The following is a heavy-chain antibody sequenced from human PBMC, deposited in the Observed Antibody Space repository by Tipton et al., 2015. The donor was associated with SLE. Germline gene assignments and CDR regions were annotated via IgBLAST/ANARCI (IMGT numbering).Heavy chain of an antibody. Sequence: TLSLTCAVSGYSISSGYYWGCIRQPPGKGLEWIGSIYHSGSTYYNPSLKSRVTISVDTSKNQFSLKLSSVTAADTAVYYCARYLVGAKGDAFDIWGQGTMVTVSS. V-gene: IGHV4-38-2*01. CDR2: IYHSGST. D-gene: IGHD1-26*01. J-gene: IGHJ3*02. CDR3: ARYLVGAKGDAFDI. CDR1: GYSISSGYY.